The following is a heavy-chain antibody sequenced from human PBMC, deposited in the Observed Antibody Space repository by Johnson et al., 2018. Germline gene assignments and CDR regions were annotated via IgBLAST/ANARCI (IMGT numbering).Heavy chain of an antibody. CDR2: VSAKSTNI. Sequence: VESGRSLRLSCAASGFTLGDYAMYWVRQTPGKGLEWVSGVSAKSTNIGYADSVKGRFPISRANAKNSLYLEMNSLGTEDTALYYVAKGRFGDRDYYNNGIDVWGQGTTVTVFS. J-gene: IGHJ6*02. CDR3: AKGRFGDRDYYNNGIDV. V-gene: IGHV3-9*01. D-gene: IGHD3-16*01. CDR1: GFTLGDYA.